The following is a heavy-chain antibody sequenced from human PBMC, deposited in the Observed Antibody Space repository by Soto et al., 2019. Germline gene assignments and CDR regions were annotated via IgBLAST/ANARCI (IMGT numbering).Heavy chain of an antibody. J-gene: IGHJ4*02. CDR2: ISGSGGST. CDR3: AKDGRVDDSGFN. CDR1: GFTFSSYA. Sequence: GGSLRLSCAASGFTFSSYAMSWVRQAPGKGLEWVSAISGSGGSTYYADSVKGRFTISRDNSKNTLYLQMNSLRAEDTAVYYGAKDGRVDDSGFNWGQGTLVTVSS. D-gene: IGHD1-26*01. V-gene: IGHV3-23*01.